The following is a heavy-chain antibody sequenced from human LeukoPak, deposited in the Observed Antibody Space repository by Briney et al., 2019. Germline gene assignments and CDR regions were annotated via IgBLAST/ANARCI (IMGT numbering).Heavy chain of an antibody. Sequence: GGSLRLSCAASGFTFSSYAMTWVRQAPGKGLQWVSGIGSGGGSTYYADSVKGWFTISRDNSKNTLYLQMNSLRAEDTAVYYCAKDRHDSSNYYHYWGQGALVTVSS. J-gene: IGHJ4*02. CDR1: GFTFSSYA. D-gene: IGHD3-22*01. CDR3: AKDRHDSSNYYHY. V-gene: IGHV3-23*01. CDR2: IGSGGGST.